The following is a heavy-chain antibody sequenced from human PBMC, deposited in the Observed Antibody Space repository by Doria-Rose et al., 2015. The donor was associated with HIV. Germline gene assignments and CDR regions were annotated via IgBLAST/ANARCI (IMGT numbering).Heavy chain of an antibody. V-gene: IGHV2-26*01. Sequence: QVTLKESCPVLVKPTETLTLTCTVSGVSLSSPGMGVSWIRQPPGRALEWLANIFSHDERSYNTSLKSRLTISRGSSKGQEALTMTDRIPGDTATYYCARIKSSRWYRKYYLDFWGQGTLVIVS. J-gene: IGHJ4*02. CDR1: GVSLSSPGMG. CDR3: ARIKSSRWYRKYYLDF. D-gene: IGHD6-13*01. CDR2: IFSHDER.